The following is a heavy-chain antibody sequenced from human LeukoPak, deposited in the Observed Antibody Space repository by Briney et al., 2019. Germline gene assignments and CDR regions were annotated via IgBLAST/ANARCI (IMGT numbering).Heavy chain of an antibody. CDR1: GGSISSSNW. CDR2: VYHSGST. J-gene: IGHJ5*02. CDR3: ARESPLAVSSSYHHYNNWFDP. V-gene: IGHV4-4*02. D-gene: IGHD2-15*01. Sequence: SETLSLTCAVSGGSISSSNWWSWVRQPPGKGLEWIGEVYHSGSTNNNPSLKSRVTISIDKSKHQFSLKLSSVTAADTAVYYCARESPLAVSSSYHHYNNWFDPWGQGTLVTVSS.